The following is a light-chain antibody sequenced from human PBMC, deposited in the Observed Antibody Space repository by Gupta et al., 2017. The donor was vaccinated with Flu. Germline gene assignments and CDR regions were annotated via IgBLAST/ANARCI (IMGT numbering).Light chain of an antibody. J-gene: IGLJ2*01. CDR1: ALPKQY. V-gene: IGLV3-25*03. Sequence: TARITCSGGALPKQYADWYHQKPAQQPVRTINYDSERRSAVPERFSCCCSGTKVAFIISGVQAEDEAYYYYHSADSSGTNVVFGGGTKLTVL. CDR2: YDS. CDR3: HSADSSGTNVV.